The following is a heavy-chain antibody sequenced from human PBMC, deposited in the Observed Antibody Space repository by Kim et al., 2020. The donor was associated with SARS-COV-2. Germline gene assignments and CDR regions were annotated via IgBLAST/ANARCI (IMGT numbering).Heavy chain of an antibody. J-gene: IGHJ4*02. CDR2: T. V-gene: IGHV3-23*01. Sequence: TYYADSGKCLFTISRDNWKNTLYLQMNRLRAEDTALYYCAKWGSSSWVDYWCQGTLVTVSS. D-gene: IGHD6-13*01. CDR3: AKWGSSSWVDY.